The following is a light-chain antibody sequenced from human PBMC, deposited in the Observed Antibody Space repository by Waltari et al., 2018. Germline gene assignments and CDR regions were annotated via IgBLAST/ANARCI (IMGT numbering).Light chain of an antibody. J-gene: IGKJ1*01. Sequence: ETVLTQSPATLSLSPGDRATFSCRASQNIDSYLAWYQQKPGQALRLLIFDAFNRPTGIPARFSGSRSGTDFNLTISSLESEDFAIYYCQQRRNWPWTFGQGTRVEIK. CDR1: QNIDSY. CDR2: DAF. CDR3: QQRRNWPWT. V-gene: IGKV3-11*01.